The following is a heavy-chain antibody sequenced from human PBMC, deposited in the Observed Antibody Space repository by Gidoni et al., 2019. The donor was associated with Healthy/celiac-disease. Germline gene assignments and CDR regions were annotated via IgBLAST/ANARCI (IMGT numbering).Heavy chain of an antibody. D-gene: IGHD3-10*01. V-gene: IGHV3-11*06. Sequence: VQLVESGGGLVKPGGSLRLSCAASGFTFGDYYMSWIRQDPGKGLEWVSYISSSSSYTKYADSVKGRFTISRDNAKNSLYLQMNSLRAEDTAVYYCARELAARGGDGMDVWGQGTTVTVSS. CDR3: ARELAARGGDGMDV. CDR1: GFTFGDYY. J-gene: IGHJ6*02. CDR2: ISSSSSYT.